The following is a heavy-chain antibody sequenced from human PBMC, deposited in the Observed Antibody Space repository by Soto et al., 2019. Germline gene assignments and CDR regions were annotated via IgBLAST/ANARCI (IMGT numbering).Heavy chain of an antibody. D-gene: IGHD6-19*01. V-gene: IGHV3-23*01. J-gene: IGHJ4*02. CDR3: ASRIAVAGRPPYYFDY. CDR2: ISSSGDIT. CDR1: GFTFSNYA. Sequence: GGSLRLSCAASGFTFSNYAMSWVRQAPGRGLEWVSSISSSGDITYYPDSVKGRFTISADKSISTAYLQWSSLKASDTAMYYCASRIAVAGRPPYYFDYWGQGTLVTVSS.